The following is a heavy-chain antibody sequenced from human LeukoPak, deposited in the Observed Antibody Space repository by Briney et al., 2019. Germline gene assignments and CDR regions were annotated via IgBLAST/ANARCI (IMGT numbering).Heavy chain of an antibody. V-gene: IGHV1-46*01. CDR1: GYTFTNYY. CDR3: ARDNSIGGRGWWFDP. CDR2: INPSGGST. D-gene: IGHD4-23*01. J-gene: IGHJ5*02. Sequence: ASVEVSCKASGYTFTNYYMHWVRQAPGQGLEWMGLINPSGGSTSYAEKFRGRVIMTRDMSTTTDYMELSSLRSEDTAVYYCARDNSIGGRGWWFDPWGQGTLVTVSS.